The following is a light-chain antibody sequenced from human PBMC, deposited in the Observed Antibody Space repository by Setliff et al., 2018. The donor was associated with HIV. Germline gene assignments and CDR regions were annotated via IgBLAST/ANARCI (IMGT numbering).Light chain of an antibody. Sequence: QSALTQPASVSGSPGQSITISCSGTSSDIGGYYYVSWYQQYPGRAPKLILYEVSNRPSGISNRFSGSKSGNTASLTISGLQAEDDADYYCCSYTSGSTLVFGGGTQLTVL. J-gene: IGLJ2*01. CDR2: EVS. V-gene: IGLV2-14*03. CDR3: CSYTSGSTLV. CDR1: SSDIGGYYY.